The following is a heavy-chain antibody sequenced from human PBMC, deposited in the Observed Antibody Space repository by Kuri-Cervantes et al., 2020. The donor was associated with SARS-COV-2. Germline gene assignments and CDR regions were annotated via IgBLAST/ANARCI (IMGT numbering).Heavy chain of an antibody. D-gene: IGHD2-15*01. Sequence: LSLTCAASGFHFRSYWLHWVRQAPGKGLVWVSRINSDGSGINYADSVKGRFTMSRDNAKNTLYLQMSSLRAEDTGVYYCARGTWSLEVWGQGTTVTVSS. CDR1: GFHFRSYW. J-gene: IGHJ6*02. CDR3: ARGTWSLEV. V-gene: IGHV3-74*01. CDR2: INSDGSGI.